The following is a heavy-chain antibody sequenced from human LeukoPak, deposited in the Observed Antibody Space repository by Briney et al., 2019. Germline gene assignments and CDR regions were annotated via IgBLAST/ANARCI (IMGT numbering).Heavy chain of an antibody. CDR3: ALGRNDYGDPYYNYDMDV. Sequence: ASVKVSCKASGYTFTSYGITWVRQAPGQGLEWMGWISPYNGNTNYAQKLQGRVTMTTDTSTSTAYMELRSLRSDDTAVYYCALGRNDYGDPYYNYDMDVWGKGTTVTVSS. CDR1: GYTFTSYG. J-gene: IGHJ6*04. D-gene: IGHD4-17*01. V-gene: IGHV1-18*04. CDR2: ISPYNGNT.